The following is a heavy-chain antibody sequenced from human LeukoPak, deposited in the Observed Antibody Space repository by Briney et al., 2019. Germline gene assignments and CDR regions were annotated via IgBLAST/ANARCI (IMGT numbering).Heavy chain of an antibody. D-gene: IGHD2-2*01. Sequence: SETLSLTCAVSGGSISSGGYSWSWIRQPPGKGLEWIGYIYHSGSTYYNPSLKSRVTISVDRSKNQFSLKLSSVTAADTAVYYCARVVVVPPGASNWFDPWGQGTLVTVSS. V-gene: IGHV4-30-2*01. CDR1: GGSISSGGYS. J-gene: IGHJ5*02. CDR3: ARVVVVPPGASNWFDP. CDR2: IYHSGST.